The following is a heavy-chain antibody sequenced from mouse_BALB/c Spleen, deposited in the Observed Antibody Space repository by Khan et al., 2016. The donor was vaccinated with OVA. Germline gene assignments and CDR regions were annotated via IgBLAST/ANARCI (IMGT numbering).Heavy chain of an antibody. CDR3: ANHGRSSSWLTY. CDR2: INPSTGYT. CDR1: GYTFTSYW. Sequence: VQLQESGAELAKPGASVKMSCKASGYTFTSYWMHWVKQRPGQGLEWIGYINPSTGYTEYNQRFKDKAKLTADKSSTAAFMHMSSLTSDESAVYYCANHGRSSSWLTYWGQGTLVTVSA. J-gene: IGHJ3*01. V-gene: IGHV1-7*01.